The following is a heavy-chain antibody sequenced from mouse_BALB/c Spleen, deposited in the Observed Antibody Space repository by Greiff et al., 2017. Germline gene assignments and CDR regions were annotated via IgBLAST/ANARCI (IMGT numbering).Heavy chain of an antibody. V-gene: IGHV5-17*02. CDR3: ATMITTGAFAY. CDR2: ISSGSSTI. J-gene: IGHJ3*01. Sequence: DVMLVESGGGLVQPGGSRKLSCAASGFTFSSFGMHWVRQAPEKGLEWVAYISSGSSTIYYADTVKGRFTISRDNPKNTLFLQMTSLRSEDTAMYYCATMITTGAFAYWGQGTLVTVSA. D-gene: IGHD2-4*01. CDR1: GFTFSSFG.